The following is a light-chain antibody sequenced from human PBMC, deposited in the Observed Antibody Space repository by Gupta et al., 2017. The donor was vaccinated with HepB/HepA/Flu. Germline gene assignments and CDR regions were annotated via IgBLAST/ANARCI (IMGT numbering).Light chain of an antibody. V-gene: IGKV1-5*03. Sequence: DIQMTQSPSTLSASVGDRVTITCRASQNTGYWLAWFQQKTGKAPNLLISKTSTLESGVPSRFSGSVCGTEFTLTISGLQPDDFATYDSQPYSNYPWAFGQGTKVEIK. CDR1: QNTGYW. CDR2: KTS. CDR3: QPYSNYPWA. J-gene: IGKJ1*01.